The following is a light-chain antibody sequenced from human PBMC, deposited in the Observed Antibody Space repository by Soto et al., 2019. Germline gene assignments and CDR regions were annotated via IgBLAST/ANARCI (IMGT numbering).Light chain of an antibody. CDR3: QQYNNLPRT. CDR2: DAS. J-gene: IGKJ1*01. V-gene: IGKV1-33*01. CDR1: QGIAKY. Sequence: DLQMTQSPSSLSASVGDRVTITCQASQGIAKYLSWYQHKPGKPPKLLIYDASGLESGVPSRFSGSGSGTDFTFTISSLQPEDIATYYCQQYNNLPRTFGQGTKVEIK.